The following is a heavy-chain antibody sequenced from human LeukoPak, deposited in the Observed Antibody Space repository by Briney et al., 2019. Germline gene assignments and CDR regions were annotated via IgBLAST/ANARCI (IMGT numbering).Heavy chain of an antibody. CDR2: IYPGDSDT. V-gene: IGHV5-51*01. J-gene: IGHJ4*02. D-gene: IGHD4-17*01. CDR3: ASSKLQPYHGDYGIDY. Sequence: GESVKISCKGSGYSFTSYWIGWVRQMPGKGLEWRGIIYPGDSDTRYSPSFQGQVTISADKSISTAYLQWSSLKASDTAMYYCASSKLQPYHGDYGIDYWGQGTLVTVSS. CDR1: GYSFTSYW.